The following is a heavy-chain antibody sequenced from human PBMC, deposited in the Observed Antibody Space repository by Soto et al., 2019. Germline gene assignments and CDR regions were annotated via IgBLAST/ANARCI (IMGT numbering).Heavy chain of an antibody. CDR3: ARDRSMVVVVPGY. D-gene: IGHD2-2*01. Sequence: QVHLVESGGGVVQPGRSLRLSCAASGFTFSSYAMHWVRQAPGKGLEWVAHISHDGSNNYYADSVKGRFTISRDNSKNMVYLQMNCLRVDDTAVYYCARDRSMVVVVPGYWGQGTLVTVSS. J-gene: IGHJ4*02. CDR1: GFTFSSYA. CDR2: ISHDGSNN. V-gene: IGHV3-30-3*01.